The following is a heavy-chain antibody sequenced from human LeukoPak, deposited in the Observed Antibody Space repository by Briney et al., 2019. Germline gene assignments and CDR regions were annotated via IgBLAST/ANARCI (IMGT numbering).Heavy chain of an antibody. Sequence: SVKGSCKASGGTFGSYAISWVRQAPGQGLEWMGGIIPIFGTVNYAQKFQGRVTITTDESTSTAYMELSSLRCEDTAVYYCARSSGGHDAFDIWGQGTMVTVSS. CDR2: IIPIFGTV. CDR1: GGTFGSYA. J-gene: IGHJ3*02. V-gene: IGHV1-69*05. CDR3: ARSSGGHDAFDI. D-gene: IGHD1-26*01.